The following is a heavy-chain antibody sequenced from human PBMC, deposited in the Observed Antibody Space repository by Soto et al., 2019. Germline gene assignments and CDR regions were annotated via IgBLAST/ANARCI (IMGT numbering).Heavy chain of an antibody. D-gene: IGHD3-10*02. CDR2: IYDTGRT. Sequence: QVQLQESGPGLVKPSQTLSLSCTVSGYSMSRGDYYCSGLRLLPGKALEWISVIYDTGRTYDRPSLKGRVAVGVDPSKKLFSLKLSSHTAAYTSFYYCAKDAHYDYVDLSHVFDMWGQGTMVTVSS. J-gene: IGHJ3*02. V-gene: IGHV4-30-4*01. CDR3: AKDAHYDYVDLSHVFDM. CDR1: GYSMSRGDYY.